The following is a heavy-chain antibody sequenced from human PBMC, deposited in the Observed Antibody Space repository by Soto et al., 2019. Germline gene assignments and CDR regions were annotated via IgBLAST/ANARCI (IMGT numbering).Heavy chain of an antibody. CDR3: ARDYGDYDWYFDL. Sequence: GGSLRLSCAASGFTFSSYGMHWVRQAPGKGLEWVAVIWYDGSNKYYADSVKGRFTISRDNSKNTLYLQMNSLRAEDTAVYYCARDYGDYDWYFDLWGRGTLVTVSS. D-gene: IGHD4-17*01. V-gene: IGHV3-33*01. J-gene: IGHJ2*01. CDR2: IWYDGSNK. CDR1: GFTFSSYG.